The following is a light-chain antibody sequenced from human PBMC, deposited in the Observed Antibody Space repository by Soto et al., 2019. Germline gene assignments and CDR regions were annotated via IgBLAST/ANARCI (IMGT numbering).Light chain of an antibody. CDR3: SSYAVSCYVI. J-gene: IGLJ2*01. CDR2: DVI. V-gene: IGLV2-11*01. CDR1: SSDIGGYDY. Sequence: QSVLTQPRSVSGSPGQSVTIPCTGTSSDIGGYDYVSWYQQHPGKAPKLMIYDVIKRPSGVPDRFSGSKSGNTASLTISGLQAEDEADYYCSSYAVSCYVILGGGTKLTVL.